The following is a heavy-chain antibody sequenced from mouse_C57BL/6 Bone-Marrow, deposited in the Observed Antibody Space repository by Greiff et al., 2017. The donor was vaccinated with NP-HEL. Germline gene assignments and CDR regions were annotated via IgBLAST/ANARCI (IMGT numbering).Heavy chain of an antibody. CDR1: GFTFSSYG. CDR2: ISSGGSYT. Sequence: EVHLVESGGDLVKPGGSLKLSCAASGFTFSSYGMSWVRQTPDKRLEWVATISSGGSYTYYPDSVKGRFTISRDNAKNTLYLQMSSLKSEDTAMYYCARDDPTRMDYWGQGTSVTVSS. CDR3: ARDDPTRMDY. D-gene: IGHD2-10*01. J-gene: IGHJ4*01. V-gene: IGHV5-6*01.